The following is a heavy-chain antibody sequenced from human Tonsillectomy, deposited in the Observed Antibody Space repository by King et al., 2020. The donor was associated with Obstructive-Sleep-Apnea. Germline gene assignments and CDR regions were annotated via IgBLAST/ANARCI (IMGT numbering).Heavy chain of an antibody. CDR3: ARLGGGDYEDLDY. CDR2: ISAYLSNT. D-gene: IGHD4-17*01. J-gene: IGHJ4*02. V-gene: IGHV1-18*01. CDR1: GYTFASYG. Sequence: QLVQSGAEVKKPGASVKVSCKASGYTFASYGISWVRQAPGPWLDWIVWISAYLSNTNYAQQLQGRVTMTTATSTSTAYMELRGLRSDDTAVYYCARLGGGDYEDLDYWGQGTLVTVSS.